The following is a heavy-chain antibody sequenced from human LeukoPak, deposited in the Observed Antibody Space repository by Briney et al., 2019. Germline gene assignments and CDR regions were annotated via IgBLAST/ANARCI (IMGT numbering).Heavy chain of an antibody. CDR3: ARFVPNGYSGHYGPVAFDI. V-gene: IGHV4-30-4*08. Sequence: SETLSLTCTVSGASISSGDYYWSWIRQPPGKGLEWIGYIYYSGSTYYNPSLKSRVTISVDTSKSQFSLKLSSVTAADTAMYYCARFVPNGYSGHYGPVAFDIWGQGTMVIVSS. CDR1: GASISSGDYY. D-gene: IGHD5-12*01. CDR2: IYYSGST. J-gene: IGHJ3*02.